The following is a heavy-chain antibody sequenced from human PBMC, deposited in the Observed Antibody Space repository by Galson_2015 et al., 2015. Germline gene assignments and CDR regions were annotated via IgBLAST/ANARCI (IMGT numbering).Heavy chain of an antibody. CDR1: GFTFSDYY. D-gene: IGHD2-8*01. CDR3: ARDRFEGTNGVWGWFDP. Sequence: SLRLSCAASGFTFSDYYMSWIRQAPGKGLEWVSYISSSGSTIYYADSVKGRFTISRDNAKNSLYLQMNSLRAEDTAVYYCARDRFEGTNGVWGWFDPWGQGTLVTVSS. J-gene: IGHJ5*02. CDR2: ISSSGSTI. V-gene: IGHV3-11*01.